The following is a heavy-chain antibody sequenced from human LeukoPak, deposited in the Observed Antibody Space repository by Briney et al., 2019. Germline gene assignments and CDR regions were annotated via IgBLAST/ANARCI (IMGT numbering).Heavy chain of an antibody. V-gene: IGHV4-59*12. CDR3: ARDRPRLRGYSYGYYYYMDV. D-gene: IGHD5-18*01. CDR2: IHYSGST. CDR1: GGSISSYY. Sequence: SETLSLTCTVSGGSISSYYWSWIRQPPGKGLEWIGYIHYSGSTNYNPSLKSRVTISVDTSKNQFSLKLSSVTAADTAVYYCARDRPRLRGYSYGYYYYMDVWGKGTTVTVSS. J-gene: IGHJ6*03.